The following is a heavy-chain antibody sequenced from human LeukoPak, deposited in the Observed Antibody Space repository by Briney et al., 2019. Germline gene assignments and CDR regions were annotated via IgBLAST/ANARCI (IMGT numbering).Heavy chain of an antibody. V-gene: IGHV1-69*04. CDR1: GGTFSSYA. CDR3: ARADGTLGDY. CDR2: IIPILGIA. Sequence: GASVKVSCKASGGTFSSYAISWVRQAPGQGLEWMGRIIPILGIANYAQKFQGRVTMTRNTSISTAYMELSSLRSEDTAVYYCARADGTLGDYWGQGTLVTVSS. J-gene: IGHJ4*02. D-gene: IGHD6-13*01.